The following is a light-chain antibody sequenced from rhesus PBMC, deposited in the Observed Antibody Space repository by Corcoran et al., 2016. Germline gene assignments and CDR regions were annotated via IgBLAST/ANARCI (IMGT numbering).Light chain of an antibody. Sequence: DIQMTQSPSSLSASVGDRVTITCRASQGITNDVAWYQQKPGETPKLLIYEASSLQSGIPSRFSGSGSGTDFTLTISSLQSEDFATYYFQHYYSTSPSFGQGTKVEIK. CDR2: EAS. CDR3: QHYYSTSPS. J-gene: IGKJ2*01. CDR1: QGITND. V-gene: IGKV1-25*01.